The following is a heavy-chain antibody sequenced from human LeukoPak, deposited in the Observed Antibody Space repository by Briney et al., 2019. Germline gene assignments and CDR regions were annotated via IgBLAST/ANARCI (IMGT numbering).Heavy chain of an antibody. CDR2: ISYDGSNK. J-gene: IGHJ6*02. CDR3: AREPMPYYYGMDV. Sequence: GGSLRLSCAASGFTFSSYAMPWVRQAPGKGLEWVAVISYDGSNKYYADSVKGRFTISRDNSKNTLYLQMNSLRAEDTAVYYCAREPMPYYYGMDVWGQGTTVTVSS. CDR1: GFTFSSYA. D-gene: IGHD2-2*01. V-gene: IGHV3-30*04.